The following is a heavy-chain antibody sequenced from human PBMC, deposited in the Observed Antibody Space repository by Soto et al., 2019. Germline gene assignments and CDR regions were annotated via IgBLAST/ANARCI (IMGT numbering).Heavy chain of an antibody. Sequence: EVQLVESGGGLVQPGGSLRLSCAASGFTFSSYSMNWVRQAPGKGLEWVSYISSSSSTIYYADSVKGRFTISRDNAKNSLYLQMNSLRAGDTAVYYCARMAGGGPDYWGQGTLVTVSS. V-gene: IGHV3-48*01. J-gene: IGHJ4*02. CDR3: ARMAGGGPDY. CDR1: GFTFSSYS. CDR2: ISSSSSTI. D-gene: IGHD2-15*01.